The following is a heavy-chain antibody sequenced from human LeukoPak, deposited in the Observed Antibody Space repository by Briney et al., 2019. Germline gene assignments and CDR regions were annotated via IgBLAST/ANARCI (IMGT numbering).Heavy chain of an antibody. V-gene: IGHV3-49*04. D-gene: IGHD4-17*01. CDR2: IRSKAYGGTT. CDR3: TRDNDYGDPLFDY. Sequence: PGGSLRLSCTASGFTFGDYAMSWVRQAPGKGLEWVGFIRSKAYGGTTEYAASVKGRFTISRDDSKSIAYLQMNSLKTEDTAVYYCTRDNDYGDPLFDYWGQGTLVTVSS. J-gene: IGHJ4*02. CDR1: GFTFGDYA.